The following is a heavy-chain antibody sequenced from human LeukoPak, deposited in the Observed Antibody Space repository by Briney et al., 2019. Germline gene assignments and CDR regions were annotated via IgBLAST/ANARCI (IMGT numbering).Heavy chain of an antibody. J-gene: IGHJ6*03. CDR1: GFTFSRYS. D-gene: IGHD1-26*01. CDR2: ISSSRSTT. CDR3: VRAEVGTTLKYYYYYMDV. V-gene: IGHV3-48*01. Sequence: GGSLRLSCAASGFTFSRYSMTWVRQAPGKGLEWISFISSSRSTTYYADSVKGRCTISRDNGKNSMYLQMHSLRAEDTAVYYCVRAEVGTTLKYYYYYMDVWGKGTTVTVSS.